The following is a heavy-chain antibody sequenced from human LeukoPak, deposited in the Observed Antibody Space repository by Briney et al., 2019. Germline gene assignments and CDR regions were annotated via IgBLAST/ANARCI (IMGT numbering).Heavy chain of an antibody. D-gene: IGHD1-26*01. CDR3: ARAHTGDYYYYMDV. Sequence: GGSLRLSCAASGFTFSSYSMNWVRQAPGKGLEWVSSISSSSSYIYYAHSVKGRFTISRDNAKNSLYLQMNSLRAEDTAVYYCARAHTGDYYYYMDVWGKGTTVTVSS. CDR2: ISSSSSYI. CDR1: GFTFSSYS. J-gene: IGHJ6*03. V-gene: IGHV3-21*01.